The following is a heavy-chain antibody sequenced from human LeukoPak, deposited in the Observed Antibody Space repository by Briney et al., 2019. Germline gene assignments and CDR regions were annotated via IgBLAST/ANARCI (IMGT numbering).Heavy chain of an antibody. V-gene: IGHV4-39*01. D-gene: IGHD2-2*02. CDR3: ARQVVPAAIPGSFDY. J-gene: IGHJ4*02. Sequence: SETLSLTCTVSGGSISSSSYYWGWIRQPPGKGLEWIGSIYYSGSTYYNPSLKSRVTISVDTSKNQFSLKLSSVTAADTAVYYCARQVVPAAIPGSFDYWGQGTLVTVSS. CDR1: GGSISSSSYY. CDR2: IYYSGST.